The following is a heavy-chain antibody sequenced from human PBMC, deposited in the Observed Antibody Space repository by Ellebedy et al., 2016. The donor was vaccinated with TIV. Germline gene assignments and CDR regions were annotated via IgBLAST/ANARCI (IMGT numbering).Heavy chain of an antibody. Sequence: GESLKISXAASGFTFSSYAMSWVRQAPGRGLEWVSAISGSGGSTYYADSVKGRFTISRDNSKNTLYLQMNSLRAEDTAVYYCAKGHSSGYRDPYGMDVWGQGTTVTVSS. D-gene: IGHD3-22*01. CDR2: ISGSGGST. V-gene: IGHV3-23*01. CDR1: GFTFSSYA. CDR3: AKGHSSGYRDPYGMDV. J-gene: IGHJ6*02.